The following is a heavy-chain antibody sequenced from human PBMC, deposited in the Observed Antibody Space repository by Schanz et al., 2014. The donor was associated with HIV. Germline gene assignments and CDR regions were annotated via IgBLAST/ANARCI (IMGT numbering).Heavy chain of an antibody. CDR3: TTDSDDYVWGSYRPFY. Sequence: QVQLVESGGRVVQPGRSLRLSCAASGFTFSTYGMHWVRQAPGKGLEWVAVISYDGSNKYYADSVKGRFTISRDNSKNTLYLQMNSLRAEDTAVYYCTTDSDDYVWGSYRPFYWGQGTLVTVSS. V-gene: IGHV3-30*19. D-gene: IGHD3-16*02. CDR1: GFTFSTYG. CDR2: ISYDGSNK. J-gene: IGHJ4*02.